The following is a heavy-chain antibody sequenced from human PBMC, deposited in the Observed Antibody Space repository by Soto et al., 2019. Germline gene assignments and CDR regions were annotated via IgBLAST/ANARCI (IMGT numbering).Heavy chain of an antibody. CDR3: ARDLKYGFFDY. CDR1: GFTFTSSA. CDR2: ISSNGGST. D-gene: IGHD3-10*01. V-gene: IGHV3-64*01. Sequence: SCKASGFTFTSSAMHWVRQAPGKGLEYVSAISSNGGSTYYANSVKGRFTISRDNSKNTLYLQMGGLRAEDAAVYYCARDLKYGFFDYWGQGTLVTVSS. J-gene: IGHJ4*02.